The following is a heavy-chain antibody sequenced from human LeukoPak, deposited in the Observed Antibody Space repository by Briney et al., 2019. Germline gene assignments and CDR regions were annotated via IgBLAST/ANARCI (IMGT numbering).Heavy chain of an antibody. D-gene: IGHD3-16*02. V-gene: IGHV3-11*04. J-gene: IGHJ4*02. CDR2: ISSSGSTI. CDR1: GFTFSDYY. CDR3: AKEYDYVWGSYRYTNPNQPVYFDY. Sequence: GGSLRLSCAASGFTFSDYYMSWIRQAPGKGLEWVSYISSSGSTIYYADSVKGRFTISRDNAKNSLYLQMNSLRAEDTAVYYCAKEYDYVWGSYRYTNPNQPVYFDYWGQGTLVTVSS.